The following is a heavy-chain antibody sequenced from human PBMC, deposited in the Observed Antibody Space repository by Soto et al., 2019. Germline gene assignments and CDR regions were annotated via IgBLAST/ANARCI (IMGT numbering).Heavy chain of an antibody. D-gene: IGHD4-17*01. Sequence: QVQLQESGPGLVKASETLSLTCTVSGGSISNYYWHWIRQSPGKGLELIGYLYNSGSTNYNPSLKSRVSISVDTSKNQFSLRLTSVTAAATAVYYCARGSAGDVADYWGQGTLVTVSS. CDR2: LYNSGST. J-gene: IGHJ4*02. CDR3: ARGSAGDVADY. CDR1: GGSISNYY. V-gene: IGHV4-59*01.